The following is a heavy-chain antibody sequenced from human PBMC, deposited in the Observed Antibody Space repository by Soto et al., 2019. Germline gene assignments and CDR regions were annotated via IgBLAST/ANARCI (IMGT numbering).Heavy chain of an antibody. CDR1: GLTFYYYA. CDR2: ISWNSGSI. Sequence: PGGSLILSCAASGLTFYYYAMHWVRQAPGKGLEWVSGISWNSGSIGYADSVKGRFTISRDNAKNSLYLQMNSLRAEDTALYYCAKDISGGYVPGPYYYYYGMDVWGQGTTVTVSS. J-gene: IGHJ6*02. D-gene: IGHD5-12*01. CDR3: AKDISGGYVPGPYYYYYGMDV. V-gene: IGHV3-9*01.